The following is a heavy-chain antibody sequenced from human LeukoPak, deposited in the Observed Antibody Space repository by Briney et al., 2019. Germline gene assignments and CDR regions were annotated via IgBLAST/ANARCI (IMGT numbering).Heavy chain of an antibody. V-gene: IGHV3-23*01. CDR1: GFTFSSYA. D-gene: IGHD2-21*01. CDR2: ISGSGDIT. Sequence: GGSLRLSCAASGFTFSSYAMTWVRQAPGKGLEWVSDISGSGDITYYADSVKGRFTISRDNSKNTLYLQMNSLRAEDTAVYYCAREGTSILWWCLDCWGQGTLVTVSS. J-gene: IGHJ4*02. CDR3: AREGTSILWWCLDC.